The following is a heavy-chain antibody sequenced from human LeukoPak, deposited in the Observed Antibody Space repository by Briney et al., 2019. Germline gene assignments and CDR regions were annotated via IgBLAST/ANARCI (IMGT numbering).Heavy chain of an antibody. V-gene: IGHV3-48*02. Sequence: AGGSLRLSCAASGFSFSSYGMNWVRQAPGKGLEWVSYISSSSSTIYYADSVKGRFTISRDNAKNSLYLQMNGLRDEDTAVYYCARSIGYYDILTGYYHFDYWGQGTLVTVSS. D-gene: IGHD3-9*01. CDR1: GFSFSSYG. CDR2: ISSSSSTI. J-gene: IGHJ4*02. CDR3: ARSIGYYDILTGYYHFDY.